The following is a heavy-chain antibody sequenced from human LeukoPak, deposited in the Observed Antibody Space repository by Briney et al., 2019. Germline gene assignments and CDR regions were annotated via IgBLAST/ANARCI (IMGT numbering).Heavy chain of an antibody. CDR3: AKGGRVTTTY. D-gene: IGHD4-11*01. CDR2: VSDSGVST. CDR1: GFAFSNYA. V-gene: IGHV3-23*01. Sequence: GGSLRLSCAASGFAFSNYAMSWVRQAPGKGLERVSVVSDSGVSTYYADSVKGRFTISRDNSKNTLYLQMNSLRAEDTAVYYCAKGGRVTTTYWGQGTLVTVSS. J-gene: IGHJ4*02.